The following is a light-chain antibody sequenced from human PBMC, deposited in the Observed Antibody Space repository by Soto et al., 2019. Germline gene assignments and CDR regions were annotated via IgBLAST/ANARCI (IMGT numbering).Light chain of an antibody. CDR2: FAS. Sequence: EIVMTQSPATLSLSPGEKATLSCRSSQSVSNNLAGYQQKPGQAPRLRTYFASTRATGIPARCSGSGSGAEFTRTISTLQSEDSATYDCHHYNRWPLAYSGGTKVETK. CDR3: HHYNRWPLA. V-gene: IGKV3-15*01. J-gene: IGKJ4*01. CDR1: QSVSNN.